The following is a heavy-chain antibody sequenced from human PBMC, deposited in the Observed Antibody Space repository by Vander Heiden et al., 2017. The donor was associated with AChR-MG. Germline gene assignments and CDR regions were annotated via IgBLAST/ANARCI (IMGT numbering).Heavy chain of an antibody. J-gene: IGHJ5*02. CDR1: GYSFTSYW. CDR2: IYPGDSDT. V-gene: IGHV5-51*03. Sequence: EVQLVQSGAEVKKPGKSLKCFCTGYGYSFTSYWIGWVGQLPGKGLEWMGIIYPGDSDTRYGPSFQGQVTISADKSISTAYLQWSSLKASDTAMYYCARCPDYDILTGDPLGWFDPWGQGTLVTVSS. CDR3: ARCPDYDILTGDPLGWFDP. D-gene: IGHD3-9*01.